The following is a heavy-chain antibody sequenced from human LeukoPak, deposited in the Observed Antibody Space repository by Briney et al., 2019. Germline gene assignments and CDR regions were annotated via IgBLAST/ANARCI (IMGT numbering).Heavy chain of an antibody. J-gene: IGHJ5*02. CDR1: GGSISSYY. CDR3: ARLRSALEWFGTNWFDP. V-gene: IGHV4-4*07. D-gene: IGHD3-10*01. Sequence: SETLSLTCTVSGGSISSYYWSWIRQPAGKGLEWIGRIYTSGSTNYNPSLKSRVTMSVDTSKNQFSLKLSSVTAADTAVYHCARLRSALEWFGTNWFDPWGQGTLVTVSS. CDR2: IYTSGST.